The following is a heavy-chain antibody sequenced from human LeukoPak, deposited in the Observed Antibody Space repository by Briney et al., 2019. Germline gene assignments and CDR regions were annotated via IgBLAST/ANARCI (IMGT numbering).Heavy chain of an antibody. V-gene: IGHV3-23*01. CDR3: AKDPRVGSRVATPCH. J-gene: IGHJ4*02. D-gene: IGHD5-24*01. Sequence: GGSLRLSCAASGMTFSSYSMNWVRQAPGKGLEWVSAISGSGGSTYYADSVKGRFTISRDNSKSTLFLQMNSLRAEHTAVYYCAKDPRVGSRVATPCHWGQGTLVTVSS. CDR1: GMTFSSYS. CDR2: ISGSGGST.